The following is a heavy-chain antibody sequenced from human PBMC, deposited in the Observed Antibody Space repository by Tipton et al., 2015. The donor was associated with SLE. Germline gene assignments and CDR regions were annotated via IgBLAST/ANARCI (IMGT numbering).Heavy chain of an antibody. Sequence: LRLSCTVSGASIGTYYWSWIRQPPGKGLEWIGYIYGGGGTHYNPSLMSRVTISVDTSKNQFSLRLPSVTAADTAVYYCARHFPRPVNDQYCFDYWGQGTLVTVSS. J-gene: IGHJ4*02. D-gene: IGHD4-11*01. CDR2: IYGGGGT. CDR1: GASIGTYY. V-gene: IGHV4-59*08. CDR3: ARHFPRPVNDQYCFDY.